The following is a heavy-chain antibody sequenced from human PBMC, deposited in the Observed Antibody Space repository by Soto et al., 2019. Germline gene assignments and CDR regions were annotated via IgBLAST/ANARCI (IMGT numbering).Heavy chain of an antibody. CDR3: ARVAYQSLDN. CDR1: GYTVTTHH. J-gene: IGHJ4*02. Sequence: QVQLVQSGAEVKKPGASVKVSCKASGYTVTTHHVHWVRQAPGQGLEWVGIINPNDGGTLYAQKFQGRVTMTRDTSTSTVYVELSILASEDTAVYYCARVAYQSLDNWGQVTLVTVSS. V-gene: IGHV1-46*01. CDR2: INPNDGGT. D-gene: IGHD3-16*01.